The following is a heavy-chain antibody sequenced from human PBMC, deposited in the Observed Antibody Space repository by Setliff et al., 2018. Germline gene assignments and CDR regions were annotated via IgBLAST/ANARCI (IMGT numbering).Heavy chain of an antibody. J-gene: IGHJ6*03. CDR1: GFIFSDYR. CDR3: ARNGDVDTGFLGYYYYYYIDV. Sequence: PGGSLRLSCAASGFIFSDYRMNWVRQAPGKGLEWVSRVNSDGSSTTNADSVKGRFTMSRDNANNALYLQMNSLRAEDTAVYYCARNGDVDTGFLGYYYYYYIDVWGKGTTVTVSS. D-gene: IGHD5-18*01. V-gene: IGHV3-74*01. CDR2: VNSDGSST.